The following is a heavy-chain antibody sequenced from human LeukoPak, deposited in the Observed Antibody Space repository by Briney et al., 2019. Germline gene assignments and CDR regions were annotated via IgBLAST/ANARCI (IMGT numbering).Heavy chain of an antibody. V-gene: IGHV3-20*04. D-gene: IGHD1-26*01. CDR2: INWNGGST. J-gene: IGHJ4*02. CDR1: GFTFDDYG. CDR3: ARDVGWELFDY. Sequence: SGGSLGLSCAASGFTFDDYGMSWVRQAPGKGLEWVSGINWNGGSTGYADSVKGRFTISRNNAKNSLYLQMNSLRAEDTALYYCARDVGWELFDYWGQGTLVTVSS.